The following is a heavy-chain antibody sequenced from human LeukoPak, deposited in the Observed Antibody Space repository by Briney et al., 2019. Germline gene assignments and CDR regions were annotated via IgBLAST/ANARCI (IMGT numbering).Heavy chain of an antibody. Sequence: ASVKVSCKVSGYTLSEFSMHWVRQATGKGLEWLGGFDPEDGEPIYAQEFQGRVTLTEDTSTDTAYMELSSLRSEDTAVYYCATDRVPQGIVVTGTGGSFNMWGQGTLVTVSS. D-gene: IGHD6-19*01. CDR3: ATDRVPQGIVVTGTGGSFNM. CDR1: GYTLSEFS. CDR2: FDPEDGEP. J-gene: IGHJ3*02. V-gene: IGHV1-24*01.